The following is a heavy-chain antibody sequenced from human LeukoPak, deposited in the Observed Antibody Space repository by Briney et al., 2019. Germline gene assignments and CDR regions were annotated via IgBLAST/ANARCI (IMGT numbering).Heavy chain of an antibody. CDR2: IYPGDSDT. CDR1: GYTFTSYW. Sequence: ASVKVSCKASGYTFTSYWIGWVRQMPGKGLEWMGIIYPGDSDTRYSPSFQGQVTISADKSISTAYLQWSSLKASDTAMYYCARTLRGYSGEAHCWGQGTLVTVSS. J-gene: IGHJ4*02. D-gene: IGHD5-12*01. V-gene: IGHV5-51*01. CDR3: ARTLRGYSGEAHC.